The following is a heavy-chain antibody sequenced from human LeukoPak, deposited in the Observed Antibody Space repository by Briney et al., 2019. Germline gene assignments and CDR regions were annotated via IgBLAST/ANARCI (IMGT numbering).Heavy chain of an antibody. J-gene: IGHJ4*02. CDR2: INPNSGGT. CDR3: ASRCLGSCSYVVDY. D-gene: IGHD2-15*01. V-gene: IGHV1-2*02. CDR1: GYTFTGYY. Sequence: VASVTVSCKASGYTFTGYYMHWVRQAPGQGLEWMGWINPNSGGTNYAQKFQGRVTMTRDTSISTAYMELSRLRSDDTAVYYCASRCLGSCSYVVDYWGQGTLVTVSS.